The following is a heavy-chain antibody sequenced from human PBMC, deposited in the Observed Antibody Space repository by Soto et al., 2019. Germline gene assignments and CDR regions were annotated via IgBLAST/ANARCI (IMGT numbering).Heavy chain of an antibody. CDR3: AGCFGSGRHSASYVY. CDR2: IYFTGST. V-gene: IGHV4-59*11. D-gene: IGHD3-10*01. J-gene: IGHJ4*02. Sequence: SETLSLTCTVSGDSMSSHYWNWVRQTPGKGLEWIGCIYFTGSTIYNPSLESRVTMSVDTSKNQFSLKLRSVTAADTALDYCAGCFGSGRHSASYVYWGQRTVVTVSS. CDR1: GDSMSSHY.